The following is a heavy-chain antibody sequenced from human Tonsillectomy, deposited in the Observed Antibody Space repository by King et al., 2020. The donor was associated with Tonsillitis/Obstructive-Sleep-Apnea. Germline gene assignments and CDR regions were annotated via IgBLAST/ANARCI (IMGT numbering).Heavy chain of an antibody. CDR3: ARRGGVYGYYGGGLDY. Sequence: QLQESGPGLVKPSETLSLTCTVSGGSISSSSYYWGWIRQPPGKGLEWIGSIYYSGSTYYNPSLKSRVTISVDTSKNQFSLKLSSVTAADTAVYYCARRGGVYGYYGGGLDYWGQGTLVTVSS. CDR1: GGSISSSSYY. CDR2: IYYSGST. J-gene: IGHJ4*02. V-gene: IGHV4-39*01. D-gene: IGHD4-17*01.